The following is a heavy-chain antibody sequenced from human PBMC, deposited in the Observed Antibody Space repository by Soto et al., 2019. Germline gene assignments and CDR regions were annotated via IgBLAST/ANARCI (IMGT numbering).Heavy chain of an antibody. CDR2: ISGSGGST. D-gene: IGHD1-20*01. J-gene: IGHJ6*03. CDR3: AKDSKGNNLNYYYYMDV. CDR1: GFTFSSYA. V-gene: IGHV3-23*01. Sequence: GGSLRLSCAASGFTFSSYAMSWVRQAPGKGLEWVSAISGSGGSTYYADSVKGRFTISRDNSKNTLYLQMNSLRAEDTAVYYCAKDSKGNNLNYYYYMDVWGKGTTVTVSS.